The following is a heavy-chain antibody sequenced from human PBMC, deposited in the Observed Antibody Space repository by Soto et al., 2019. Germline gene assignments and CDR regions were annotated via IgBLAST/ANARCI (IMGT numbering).Heavy chain of an antibody. CDR1: GGSLSGYY. D-gene: IGHD4-4*01. CDR3: ARIEGPAYSNYENWFDP. Sequence: PSETLSLTCAVYGGSLSGYYWSWIRQPPGKGLEWIGEINHSGSTNYNPSLKSRVTISVDTSKNQFSLKLSSVTAADTAVYYCARIEGPAYSNYENWFDPWGQGTLVTVSS. J-gene: IGHJ5*02. V-gene: IGHV4-34*01. CDR2: INHSGST.